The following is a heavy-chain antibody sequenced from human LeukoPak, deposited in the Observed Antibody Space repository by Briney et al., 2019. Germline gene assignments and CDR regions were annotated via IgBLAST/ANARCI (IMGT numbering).Heavy chain of an antibody. CDR2: VSTSGNT. CDR1: GGSISGFH. Sequence: SETLSLTCSVSGGSISGFHWSWIRQTAGKGLEWIGRVSTSGNTFYNPSLESRVTMSADTSGIHFSLDLTSVTAADTAVYYCARETAWPENTPMILFSYFDYWGRGILVTVSS. J-gene: IGHJ4*02. D-gene: IGHD3/OR15-3a*01. V-gene: IGHV4-4*07. CDR3: ARETAWPENTPMILFSYFDY.